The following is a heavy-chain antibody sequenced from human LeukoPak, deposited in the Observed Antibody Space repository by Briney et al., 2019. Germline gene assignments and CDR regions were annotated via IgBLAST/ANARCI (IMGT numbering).Heavy chain of an antibody. Sequence: GGSLRLSCAASGSTFSTNCMHWVRQAPGKGPMWVSRICPDGTVTNYADSVKARFIISRDNARNTVYLQMNSLRVEDTAVYYCVRDFRSADYWGQGTLVTVSS. CDR3: VRDFRSADY. V-gene: IGHV3-74*01. CDR1: GSTFSTNC. J-gene: IGHJ4*02. CDR2: ICPDGTVT.